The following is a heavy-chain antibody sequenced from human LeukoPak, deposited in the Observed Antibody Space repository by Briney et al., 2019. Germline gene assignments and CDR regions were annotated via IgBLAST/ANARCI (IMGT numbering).Heavy chain of an antibody. V-gene: IGHV3-30*01. CDR1: GFTFSSYA. CDR2: ISYDGSNK. D-gene: IGHD1-26*01. Sequence: GGSLRLSCAASGFTFSSYAMHWVRQAPGKGLEWMAVISYDGSNKYYADSVKGRFTISRDNSKNTLYLQMNSLRAEDTAVYYCARDFGSYEAGWFDPWGQGTLVTVSS. J-gene: IGHJ5*02. CDR3: ARDFGSYEAGWFDP.